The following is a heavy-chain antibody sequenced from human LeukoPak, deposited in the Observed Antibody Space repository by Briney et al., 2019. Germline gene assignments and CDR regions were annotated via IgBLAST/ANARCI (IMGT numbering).Heavy chain of an antibody. CDR2: INHSGST. V-gene: IGHV4-34*01. D-gene: IGHD5-24*01. Sequence: SETLSITCAVYGGSFSGYYWSWIRQPPGKGLEWIGEINHSGSTNYNPSLKSRVTISVDTSKDQFSLKLSSVTAADTAVYYCARAPDGPPDYWGQGTLVTVSS. J-gene: IGHJ4*02. CDR3: ARAPDGPPDY. CDR1: GGSFSGYY.